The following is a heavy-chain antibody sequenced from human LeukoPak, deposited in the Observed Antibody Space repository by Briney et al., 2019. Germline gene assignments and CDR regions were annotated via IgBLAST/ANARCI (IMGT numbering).Heavy chain of an antibody. CDR3: ARRDIVVVPAAMPGAFDI. V-gene: IGHV4-4*07. J-gene: IGHJ3*02. Sequence: SETLSLTCTVSGGSISSYYWSWIRQPAGKGLEWIGRIYYSGSTNYNPSLKSRVTISVDTSKNQFSLKLSSVTAADTAVYYCARRDIVVVPAAMPGAFDIWGQGTMVTVSS. CDR2: IYYSGST. D-gene: IGHD2-2*01. CDR1: GGSISSYY.